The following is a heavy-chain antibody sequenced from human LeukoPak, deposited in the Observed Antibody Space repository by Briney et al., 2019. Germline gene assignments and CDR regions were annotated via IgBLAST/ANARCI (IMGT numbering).Heavy chain of an antibody. CDR3: TRDLTYYYDMAD. J-gene: IGHJ6*03. CDR2: ISSSSSTI. V-gene: IGHV3-48*04. Sequence: PGGSLRLSCAASGFTFSSYSMNWVRQAPGKGLEWVSYISSSSSTIYYADSVKGRFTISRDNAKDSLSLQMHSLRVEDTAVYYCTRDLTYYYDMADWGNGTTVTISS. CDR1: GFTFSSYS.